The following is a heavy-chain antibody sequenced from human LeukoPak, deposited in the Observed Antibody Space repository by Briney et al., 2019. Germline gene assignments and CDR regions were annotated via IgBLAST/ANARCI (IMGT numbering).Heavy chain of an antibody. Sequence: SVKVSCKASGGTFSSYAISWVRQAPGQGLEWMGGIIPIFGTANYAQKFQGRVTITADESTSTAYMELSSLRSEDTAVYYCARDGSGSNIVDYWGQGTLVTVSS. D-gene: IGHD1-26*01. J-gene: IGHJ4*02. V-gene: IGHV1-69*13. CDR2: IIPIFGTA. CDR3: ARDGSGSNIVDY. CDR1: GGTFSSYA.